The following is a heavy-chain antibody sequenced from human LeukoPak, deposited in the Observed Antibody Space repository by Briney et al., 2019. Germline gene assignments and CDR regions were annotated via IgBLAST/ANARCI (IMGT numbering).Heavy chain of an antibody. CDR1: GFTFSSYS. CDR2: ISSSSSYI. D-gene: IGHD6-13*01. Sequence: PGGSLRLSCAASGFTFSSYSMNWVRQAPGQGLEWVSSISSSSSYIYYADSVKGRFTISRDNAKNSLYLQMNSLRAEDTAVYYCARVEYSSSPCSDYWGQGTLVTVSS. V-gene: IGHV3-21*01. J-gene: IGHJ4*02. CDR3: ARVEYSSSPCSDY.